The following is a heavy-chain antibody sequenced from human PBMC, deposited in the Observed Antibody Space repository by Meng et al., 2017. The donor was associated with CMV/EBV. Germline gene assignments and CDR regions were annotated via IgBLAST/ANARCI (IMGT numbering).Heavy chain of an antibody. V-gene: IGHV4-30-4*08. Sequence: QVDRQESGPGLGMPAQTLSLTCPGSGGSISSGDYYWSWIRQPPGKGLEWIGYIYYSGSTYYSPSLKSRVTISVDTSKNQFSLKLSSVTAADTAVYYCAREGDNPFDYWGQGTLVTVSS. J-gene: IGHJ4*02. CDR3: AREGDNPFDY. D-gene: IGHD2-21*02. CDR2: IYYSGST. CDR1: GGSISSGDYY.